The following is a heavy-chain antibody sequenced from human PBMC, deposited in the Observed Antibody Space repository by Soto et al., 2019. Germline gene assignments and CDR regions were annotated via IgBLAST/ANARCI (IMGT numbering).Heavy chain of an antibody. V-gene: IGHV3-23*01. J-gene: IGHJ4*02. Sequence: GGSLRLSCAASGFTFSSYAMSWVRQAPGKGLEWVSAISGSGGSTYYADSVKGRFTISRDNSKNTLYLQMNSLRAEDTAVYYCANLEDIVVVVAATFDYWGQGTLVTVSS. D-gene: IGHD2-15*01. CDR1: GFTFSSYA. CDR2: ISGSGGST. CDR3: ANLEDIVVVVAATFDY.